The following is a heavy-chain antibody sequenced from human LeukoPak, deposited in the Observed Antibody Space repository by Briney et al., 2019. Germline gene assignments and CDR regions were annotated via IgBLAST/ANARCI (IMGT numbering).Heavy chain of an antibody. D-gene: IGHD1-26*01. V-gene: IGHV4-39*01. CDR3: ARWSSGSADY. J-gene: IGHJ4*02. CDR1: GFTFSSYA. Sequence: GSLRLSCAASGFTFSSYAMSWVRQAPGKGLEWIGTIYYTGSTYYNPSLKSRITISVDTSKNQFSLKLTSVTAADTAVYYCARWSSGSADYWGQGTLVTVSS. CDR2: IYYTGST.